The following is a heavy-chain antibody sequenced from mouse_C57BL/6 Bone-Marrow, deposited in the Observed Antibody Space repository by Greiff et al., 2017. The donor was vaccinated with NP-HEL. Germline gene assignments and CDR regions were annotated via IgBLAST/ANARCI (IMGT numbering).Heavy chain of an antibody. D-gene: IGHD2-10*02. V-gene: IGHV1-85*01. CDR1: GYTFTSYD. J-gene: IGHJ4*01. CDR3: AGVFTLGNAMDY. CDR2: IYPRDGST. Sequence: VQLQQSGPELVKPGASVKLSCKASGYTFTSYDINWVKQRPGQGLEWIGGIYPRDGSTKYNEKFKGKATLTVDTSSSTAYLQLHSLTSEDSAVYVCAGVFTLGNAMDYWGQGTSVTVAS.